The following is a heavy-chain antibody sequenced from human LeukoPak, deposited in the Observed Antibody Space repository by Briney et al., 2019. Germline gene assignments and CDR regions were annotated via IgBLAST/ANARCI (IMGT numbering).Heavy chain of an antibody. CDR3: ARCTASCYANAFDV. D-gene: IGHD2-2*01. J-gene: IGHJ3*01. V-gene: IGHV3-23*01. Sequence: GGALRLSCAASGFSFNNNAMSWVRQAPGKGLEWVSAIKGGGDSTEYADSVKGRFTISRDNSKKTLYLQMNSLRPEHTAVYYCARCTASCYANAFDVWGQATLLTVSS. CDR1: GFSFNNNA. CDR2: IKGGGDST.